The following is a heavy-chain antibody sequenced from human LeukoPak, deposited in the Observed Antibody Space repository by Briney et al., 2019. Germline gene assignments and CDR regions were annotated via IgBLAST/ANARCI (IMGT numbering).Heavy chain of an antibody. CDR2: ISGSGGST. CDR1: GFTFSSYG. Sequence: GGSLRLSCAASGFTFSSYGMSWVRQAPGKGLEWVSVISGSGGSTYYADSVKGRFTISRDNSKNTLDLQMNSLRADDTAVHYCAKGSLSLMGVFDYWGQGTLVTVSS. CDR3: AKGSLSLMGVFDY. V-gene: IGHV3-23*01. J-gene: IGHJ4*02. D-gene: IGHD2-8*01.